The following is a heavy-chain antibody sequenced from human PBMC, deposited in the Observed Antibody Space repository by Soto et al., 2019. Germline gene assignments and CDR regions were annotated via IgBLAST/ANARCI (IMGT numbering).Heavy chain of an antibody. J-gene: IGHJ6*03. CDR2: INHRGGT. D-gene: IGHD3-16*01. V-gene: IGHV4-34*01. CDR1: GGSFNTYYHC. Sequence: QVQLQQWGAGLLKPSETLSLTCAVYGGSFNTYYHCWGWVRQPPGKGLEWIGEINHRGGTNYNPSLKSRVTISLDTSKNQFSLKLSSVTAADTAVYFCARDLMGEATFVSYYYYMDVWGEGTTVTVSS. CDR3: ARDLMGEATFVSYYYYMDV.